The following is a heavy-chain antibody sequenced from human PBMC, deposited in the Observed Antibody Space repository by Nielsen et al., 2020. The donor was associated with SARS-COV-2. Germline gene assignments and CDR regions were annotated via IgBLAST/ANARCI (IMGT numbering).Heavy chain of an antibody. D-gene: IGHD6-6*01. CDR2: IIPIFGTA. V-gene: IGHV1-69*06. J-gene: IGHJ4*02. Sequence: SVKVSCKASGYTFTGDYMHWVRQAPGQGLEWMGGIIPIFGTANYAQKFQGRVTITADKSTSTAYMELSSLRSEDTAVYYCARVSSLWGYSSSIAGPHYFDYWGQGTLVTVSS. CDR1: GYTFTGDY. CDR3: ARVSSLWGYSSSIAGPHYFDY.